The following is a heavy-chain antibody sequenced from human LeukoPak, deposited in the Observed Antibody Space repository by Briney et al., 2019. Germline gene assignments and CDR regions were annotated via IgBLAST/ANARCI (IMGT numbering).Heavy chain of an antibody. CDR3: ARRGLRRDWFDP. CDR1: GYTFTSYD. J-gene: IGHJ5*02. V-gene: IGHV1-8*01. CDR2: MNPNSGNT. D-gene: IGHD2-15*01. Sequence: ASVKVSCKASGYTFTSYDINWVRQATRQGLEWMGWMNPNSGNTGYAQKFQGRVTMTRNTSISTAYMELSSLRSEDTAVYYCARRGLRRDWFDPWGQGTLVTVSS.